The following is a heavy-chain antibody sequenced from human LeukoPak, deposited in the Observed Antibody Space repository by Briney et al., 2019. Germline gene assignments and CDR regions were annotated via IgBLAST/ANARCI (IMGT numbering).Heavy chain of an antibody. CDR2: IYHSGST. D-gene: IGHD2-8*01. Sequence: SETLSLTCAVYGGSFSGYYWSWIRQPPGKGLEWIGSIYHSGSTYYNPSLKSRVTISVDTSKNQFSLKLSSVTAADTAVYYCARDIVLMTFDYWGQGTLVTVSS. V-gene: IGHV4-34*01. CDR1: GGSFSGYY. CDR3: ARDIVLMTFDY. J-gene: IGHJ4*02.